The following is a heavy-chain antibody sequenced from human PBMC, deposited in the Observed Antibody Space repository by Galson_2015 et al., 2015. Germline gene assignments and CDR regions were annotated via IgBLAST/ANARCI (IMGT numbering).Heavy chain of an antibody. J-gene: IGHJ5*02. Sequence: TLSLTCAVSGGSISSGGYSWSWIRQPPGKGLEWIGYIYHSGSTYYNPSLKSRVTISVDRSKNQFSLKLSSVTAADTAVYYCARGLYYYDSSGYHGWFDPWGQGTLVTVSS. CDR3: ARGLYYYDSSGYHGWFDP. CDR2: IYHSGST. D-gene: IGHD3-22*01. V-gene: IGHV4-30-2*01. CDR1: GGSISSGGYS.